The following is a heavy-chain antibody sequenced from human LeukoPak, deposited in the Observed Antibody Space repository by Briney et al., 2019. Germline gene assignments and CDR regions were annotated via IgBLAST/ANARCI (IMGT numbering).Heavy chain of an antibody. Sequence: GGTLRLSCAASGFTFSSYGMSWVRQAPGKGLEWVSSISGSGGNVYYAGSVRGRFTISRDNSKNTVYLQMNSLRAEDTATYYCARDRAYYYDSSGYYDYWGQGTLVTVSS. CDR2: ISGSGGNV. CDR3: ARDRAYYYDSSGYYDY. CDR1: GFTFSSYG. V-gene: IGHV3-23*01. J-gene: IGHJ4*02. D-gene: IGHD3-22*01.